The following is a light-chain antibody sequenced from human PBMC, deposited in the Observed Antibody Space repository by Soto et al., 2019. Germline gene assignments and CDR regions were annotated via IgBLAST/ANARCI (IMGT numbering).Light chain of an antibody. CDR2: DVS. CDR3: QHYVERSPIT. Sequence: EIVVTQSPATLSVSPGERVTLSCRASQSVSSDLAWYQQKPGQAPRLVVYDVSTRATGIPARFSGSGSGTEFTLTISSLQSEDFALYYCQHYVERSPITFGQGTRLEI. V-gene: IGKV3-15*01. J-gene: IGKJ5*01. CDR1: QSVSSD.